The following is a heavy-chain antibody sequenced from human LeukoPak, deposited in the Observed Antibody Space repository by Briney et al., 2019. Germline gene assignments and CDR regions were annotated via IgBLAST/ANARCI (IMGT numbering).Heavy chain of an antibody. V-gene: IGHV1-2*02. CDR2: INPNSGGT. CDR3: ARDAADYYDSSGYWAYYFDY. Sequence: ASVKVSCKASGYTFTGYYMHWVRQAPGQGLEWMGWINPNSGGTNYAQKFRGRVTMTRDTSISTAYMELSRLRSDDTAVYYCARDAADYYDSSGYWAYYFDYWGQGTLVTVSS. J-gene: IGHJ4*02. D-gene: IGHD3-22*01. CDR1: GYTFTGYY.